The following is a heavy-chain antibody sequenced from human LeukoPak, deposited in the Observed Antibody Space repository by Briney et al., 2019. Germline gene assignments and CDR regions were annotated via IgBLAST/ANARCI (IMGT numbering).Heavy chain of an antibody. D-gene: IGHD5-24*01. V-gene: IGHV4-59*08. CDR2: IYYSGST. Sequence: PETLSLTCTVSGGSISSYYWSWIRQPPGKGLEWIGYIYYSGSTNYNPSLKSRVTISVDTSKNQFSLKLSSVTAADTAVYYCARRGDGYNYPHFDYWGQGTLVAVSS. J-gene: IGHJ4*02. CDR3: ARRGDGYNYPHFDY. CDR1: GGSISSYY.